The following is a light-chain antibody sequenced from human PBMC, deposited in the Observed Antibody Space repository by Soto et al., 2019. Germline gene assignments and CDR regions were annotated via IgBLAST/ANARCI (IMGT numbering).Light chain of an antibody. V-gene: IGLV2-14*01. Sequence: QSVLTQPASVSGSPGQSITISCTGTSSDVGNYNYVSWYQQHPGKAPKLMIYQVSNRPSGVSNRFSGSKSGNTASLTIPGLQAENEADYYCSSYTTSTTVVFGGGTKLTVL. J-gene: IGLJ2*01. CDR2: QVS. CDR3: SSYTTSTTVV. CDR1: SSDVGNYNY.